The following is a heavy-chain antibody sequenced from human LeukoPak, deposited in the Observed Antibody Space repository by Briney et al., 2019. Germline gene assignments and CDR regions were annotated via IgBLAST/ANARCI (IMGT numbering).Heavy chain of an antibody. CDR3: AKASGSPYYFDY. CDR2: ISANGGAT. V-gene: IGHV3-23*01. Sequence: PGGSLRLSCAASGFTFSNFAMSWVHQAPGKGLECVSLISANGGATYYADSVKGRFTISRDNSKSTLYLQKNSLRADDTAVYYCAKASGSPYYFDYWGQGTLVTVSS. D-gene: IGHD3-10*01. J-gene: IGHJ4*02. CDR1: GFTFSNFA.